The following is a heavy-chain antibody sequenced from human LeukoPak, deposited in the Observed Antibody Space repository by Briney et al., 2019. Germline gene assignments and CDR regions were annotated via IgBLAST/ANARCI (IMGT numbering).Heavy chain of an antibody. CDR3: ARIYGSGSSKSDNFDY. V-gene: IGHV3-33*03. J-gene: IGHJ4*02. CDR1: GFXFSSYG. D-gene: IGHD3-10*01. CDR2: MWYDGSNK. Sequence: GRSLRLSCAASGFXFSSYGIHWVRQAPGKGLEWVALMWYDGSNKYYADSVKGRFTISRDNSKNTLYLQMNSLRAEDTAVYCCARIYGSGSSKSDNFDYWGQGTLVTVSS.